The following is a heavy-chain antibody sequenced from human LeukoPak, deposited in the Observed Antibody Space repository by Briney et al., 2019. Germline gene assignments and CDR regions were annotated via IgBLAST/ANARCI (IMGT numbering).Heavy chain of an antibody. V-gene: IGHV4-34*01. D-gene: IGHD6-19*01. Sequence: SETLSLTCAVYGGSFSGYYWSWIRQPPGKGLEWIGEINHSGSTNYNPSLKSRVTISVDKSNNQFSLNLTSVTAADTAVYYCAGRGMYSSGWSLDPWGQGTLVTVSS. CDR3: AGRGMYSSGWSLDP. J-gene: IGHJ5*02. CDR1: GGSFSGYY. CDR2: INHSGST.